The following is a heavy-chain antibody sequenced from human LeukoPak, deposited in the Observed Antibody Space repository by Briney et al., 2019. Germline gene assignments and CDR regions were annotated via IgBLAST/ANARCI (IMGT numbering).Heavy chain of an antibody. J-gene: IGHJ6*02. CDR3: ARLSQLWSGYYIGPYYYYGMDV. V-gene: IGHV4-59*08. D-gene: IGHD3-3*01. Sequence: SETLSLTCTVSGGSISSYYWSWIRQPPGKGLEWIGYIYYSGSTNYNPSLKSQVTISVDTSKNQFSLKLSSVTAADTAVYYCARLSQLWSGYYIGPYYYYGMDVWGQGTTVTVSS. CDR1: GGSISSYY. CDR2: IYYSGST.